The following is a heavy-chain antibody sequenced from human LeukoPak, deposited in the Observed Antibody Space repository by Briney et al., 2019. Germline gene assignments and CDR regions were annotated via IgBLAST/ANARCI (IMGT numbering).Heavy chain of an antibody. CDR1: GGSFSGYY. D-gene: IGHD2-2*01. V-gene: IGHV4-34*01. CDR3: ARAHYCSSTSCYAGDWFDP. J-gene: IGHJ5*02. Sequence: PSETLSLTCAVYGGSFSGYYWSWIRQPPGKGLEWIGEINHSGSTNYNPSLKSRVTISVDTSKNQFSLKLSSVTAADTAVYYCARAHYCSSTSCYAGDWFDPWGLGTLVTVSS. CDR2: INHSGST.